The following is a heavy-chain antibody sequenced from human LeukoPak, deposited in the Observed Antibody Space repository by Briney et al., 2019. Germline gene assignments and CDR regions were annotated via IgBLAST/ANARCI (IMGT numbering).Heavy chain of an antibody. CDR3: ARVGYAMDV. J-gene: IGHJ6*02. CDR1: GGSFSDYS. V-gene: IGHV4-34*01. CDR2: INHRGGT. D-gene: IGHD3-16*01. Sequence: ESSETLSLTCAVFGGSFSDYSWTWIRQTPGKGLEWIGEINHRGGTNYNPSLKSRVTISVDKSNNQFSLKLSSVTAADTAVYYCARVGYAMDVWGQGTTVTVSS.